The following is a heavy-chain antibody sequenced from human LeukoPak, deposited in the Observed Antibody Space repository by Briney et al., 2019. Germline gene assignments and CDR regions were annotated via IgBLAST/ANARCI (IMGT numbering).Heavy chain of an antibody. V-gene: IGHV4-39*01. J-gene: IGHJ4*02. Sequence: SETLSLTCTVSGGSIRSSSYYWGWIRQPPGKGLEWIGSIYYSGSTYYNASLKSRGTISVDTSKNQCSLKLNSVTAADTAVYFCARQVVAVAGTGYFDYWGQGTLITVSS. D-gene: IGHD6-19*01. CDR2: IYYSGST. CDR3: ARQVVAVAGTGYFDY. CDR1: GGSIRSSSYY.